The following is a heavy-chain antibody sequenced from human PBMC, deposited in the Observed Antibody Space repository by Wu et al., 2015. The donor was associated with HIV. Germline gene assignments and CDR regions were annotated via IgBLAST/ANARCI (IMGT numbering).Heavy chain of an antibody. CDR3: ARGGDRTNYMDS. V-gene: IGHV1-2*02. CDR1: GYTFTGYY. Sequence: QVQLVQSGAEVKKPGASVKVSCKASGYTFTGYYMHWVRRAPGQGLEWMGWINPNSGGTKYAQKFQGRVTMTRTRPSLQPTWGAGSRLRSDDTAVYYCARGGDRTNYMDSGANRDHGHRLL. CDR2: INPNSGGT. J-gene: IGHJ6*03. D-gene: IGHD1-7*01.